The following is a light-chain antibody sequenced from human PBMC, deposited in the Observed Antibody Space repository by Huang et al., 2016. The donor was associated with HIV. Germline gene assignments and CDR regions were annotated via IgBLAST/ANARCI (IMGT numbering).Light chain of an antibody. CDR3: QQYDDWPPWT. CDR2: DGS. V-gene: IGKV3-15*01. Sequence: EIVMTQSPATLSLSPGERATLSCRASQNISRLAWYQQKSGQAPRLLIYDGSSRATGIPARFSGSGSGTEFTLTVSSLQSEDFALYYCQQYDDWPPWTFGQGTQVDI. J-gene: IGKJ1*01. CDR1: QNISR.